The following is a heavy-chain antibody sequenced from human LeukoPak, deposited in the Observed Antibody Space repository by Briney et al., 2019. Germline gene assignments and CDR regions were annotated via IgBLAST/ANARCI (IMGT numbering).Heavy chain of an antibody. CDR3: ARASPYDNWSGYWFDP. Sequence: PSETLSLTCAVYGGSFSGYYWSWIRQPPGKGLEWIGEINHSGSTNYNPSLKSRVTISVDTSKNQFSLKLSSVTAADTAVYYCARASPYDNWSGYWFDPWGQGTLVTVSS. V-gene: IGHV4-34*01. CDR1: GGSFSGYY. CDR2: INHSGST. J-gene: IGHJ5*02. D-gene: IGHD3-3*01.